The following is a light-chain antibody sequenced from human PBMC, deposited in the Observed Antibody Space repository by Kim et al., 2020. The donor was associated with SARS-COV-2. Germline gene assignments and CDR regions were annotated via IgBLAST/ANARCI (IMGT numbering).Light chain of an antibody. CDR1: SSDVGGYNY. Sequence: QSITISCTGTSSDVGGYNYVSWYQQHPGKAPKLMIYDVSNRPSGVSNRFSGSKSGNTASLTISGLQAEDEADYYCSSYTSSSTLEFGGGTKLTVL. CDR2: DVS. V-gene: IGLV2-14*03. CDR3: SSYTSSSTLE. J-gene: IGLJ3*02.